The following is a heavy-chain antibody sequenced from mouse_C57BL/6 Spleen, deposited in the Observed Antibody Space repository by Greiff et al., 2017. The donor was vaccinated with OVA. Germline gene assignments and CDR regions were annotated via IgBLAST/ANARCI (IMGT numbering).Heavy chain of an antibody. J-gene: IGHJ3*01. CDR2: IYPYNGVS. V-gene: IGHV1-31*01. Sequence: EVQVVESGPELVKPGASVKISCKASGYSFTGYYMHWVKQSHGNILDWIGYIYPYNGVSSYNQKFKGKATLTVDKSSSTAYMELRSLTSEDSAVYYCASPRDYSNYGFAYWGQGTLVTVSA. D-gene: IGHD2-5*01. CDR3: ASPRDYSNYGFAY. CDR1: GYSFTGYY.